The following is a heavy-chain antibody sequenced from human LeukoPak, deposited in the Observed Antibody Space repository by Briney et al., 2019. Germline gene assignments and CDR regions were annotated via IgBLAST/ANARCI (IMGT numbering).Heavy chain of an antibody. D-gene: IGHD5-24*01. J-gene: IGHJ4*02. CDR3: AGRWRGTLDY. Sequence: SETLSLTCTVSSTFVSGFYWTWIRQPPGKGLEWIGFIYSTGTTSYNSSLQSRVSISVDTSKNQFSLKLKSVIAADTAIYYCAGRWRGTLDYWGQGALVAVSS. CDR2: IYSTGTT. V-gene: IGHV4-4*09. CDR1: STFVSGFY.